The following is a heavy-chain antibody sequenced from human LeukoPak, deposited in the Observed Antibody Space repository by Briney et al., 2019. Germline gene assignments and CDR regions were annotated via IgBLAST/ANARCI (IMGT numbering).Heavy chain of an antibody. Sequence: GGSLRLSCAASGFTFRNYGMHWVRQAPGKGLEWVAVIWYDGSNKYYPDSVKGRFTISRDNSKNTLYLQMNSLRAEDTAVYYCARVSVAGHTYYYGMDVWGQGTTVTVSS. D-gene: IGHD6-19*01. CDR2: IWYDGSNK. V-gene: IGHV3-33*01. CDR3: ARVSVAGHTYYYGMDV. CDR1: GFTFRNYG. J-gene: IGHJ6*02.